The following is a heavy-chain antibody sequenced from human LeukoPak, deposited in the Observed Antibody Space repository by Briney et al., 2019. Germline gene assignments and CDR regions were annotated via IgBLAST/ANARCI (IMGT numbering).Heavy chain of an antibody. CDR2: IYHSGST. J-gene: IGHJ4*02. D-gene: IGHD6-19*01. CDR3: ARYLIAVAGNYFDY. V-gene: IGHV4-30-2*01. Sequence: SQTLSLTCAVSGGSISSGGYSWSWIRQPPGKGLEWIGYIYHSGSTYYNPSLKSRVTISVDRSKNQFSLKLSSVTAADTAVYYCARYLIAVAGNYFDYWGQGTLVTVSS. CDR1: GGSISSGGYS.